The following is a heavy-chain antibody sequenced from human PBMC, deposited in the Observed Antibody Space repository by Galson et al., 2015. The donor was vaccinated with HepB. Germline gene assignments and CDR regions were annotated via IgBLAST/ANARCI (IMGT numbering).Heavy chain of an antibody. D-gene: IGHD3-22*01. V-gene: IGHV3-30-3*01. CDR3: ARDSYYDSSGPLGN. CDR2: ISYDGSNK. J-gene: IGHJ4*02. CDR1: GFTFSSYA. Sequence: SLRLSCAASGFTFSSYAMHWVRQAPGKGLEWVAAISYDGSNKYYADSVKGRFTTSRDNSKNTLYLQMNSLRAEDTAVYYCARDSYYDSSGPLGNWGQGTLVTVSS.